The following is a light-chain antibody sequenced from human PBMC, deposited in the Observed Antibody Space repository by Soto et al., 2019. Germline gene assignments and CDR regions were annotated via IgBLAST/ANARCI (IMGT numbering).Light chain of an antibody. V-gene: IGKV2D-29*02. Sequence: DVVMTQTPLSLSFAAGQPASISVKSMHVLLHITGETFLFWYLQKPGQSPQLLIYEVSTRVSGVPDRLSGSGSGTDFTLEISRVETDDVGIYYCMQSTQLPPTFGQGTRLEI. J-gene: IGKJ5*01. CDR3: MQSTQLPPT. CDR2: EVS. CDR1: HVLLHITGETF.